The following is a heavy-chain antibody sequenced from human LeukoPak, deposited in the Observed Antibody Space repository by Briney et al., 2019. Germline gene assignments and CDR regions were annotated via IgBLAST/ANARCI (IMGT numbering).Heavy chain of an antibody. J-gene: IGHJ4*02. CDR3: ARGTYYYDSSGYWADY. CDR2: IYTSGST. CDR1: GGSISSYY. V-gene: IGHV4-4*07. D-gene: IGHD3-22*01. Sequence: SETLSLTCTVSGGSISSYYWSWIRQPPGKGLEWIGRIYTSGSTNYNPSLKSRVTMSVDTSKNQFSLKLSSVTAADTAVYYCARGTYYYDSSGYWADYWGQGTLVTVSS.